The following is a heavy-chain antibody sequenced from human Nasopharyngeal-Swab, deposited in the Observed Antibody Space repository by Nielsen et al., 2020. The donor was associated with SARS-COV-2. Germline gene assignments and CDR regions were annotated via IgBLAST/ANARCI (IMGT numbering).Heavy chain of an antibody. J-gene: IGHJ6*03. D-gene: IGHD1-7*01. Sequence: WIRQPPGKALEWLAHIFSNDEKSYSTSLKSRLTISKETSKSQVVLTMTNMEPVDTATYYCARAGLELCLFYFYYYMDVWGKGTTVTVSS. CDR2: IFSNDEK. V-gene: IGHV2-26*01. CDR3: ARAGLELCLFYFYYYMDV.